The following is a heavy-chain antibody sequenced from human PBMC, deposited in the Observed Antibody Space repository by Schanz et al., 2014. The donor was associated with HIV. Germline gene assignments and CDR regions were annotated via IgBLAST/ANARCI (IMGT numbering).Heavy chain of an antibody. Sequence: GGSLRLSCAASGFTFSDYYMSWIRQAPGMGLEWVSYISSSSNTINYADSVKGRFTISRDNTKSSLYLQMNSLRAEDTVVYYCARVKGAVDYWGQGTLVTVSS. J-gene: IGHJ4*02. CDR1: GFTFSDYY. CDR2: ISSSSNTI. V-gene: IGHV3-11*01. CDR3: ARVKGAVDY.